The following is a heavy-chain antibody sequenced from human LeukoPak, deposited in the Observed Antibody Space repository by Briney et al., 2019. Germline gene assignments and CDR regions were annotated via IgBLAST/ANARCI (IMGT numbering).Heavy chain of an antibody. CDR2: INSDGSST. CDR3: ARVLTPGWFDP. CDR1: GFTFSSYA. V-gene: IGHV3-74*01. Sequence: GGSLRLSCAASGFTFSSYAMSWVRQAPGKGLVWVSRINSDGSSTSYADSVKGRFTISRDNAKNTLYLQMNSLRAEDTAVYYCARVLTPGWFDPWGQGTLVTVSS. J-gene: IGHJ5*02.